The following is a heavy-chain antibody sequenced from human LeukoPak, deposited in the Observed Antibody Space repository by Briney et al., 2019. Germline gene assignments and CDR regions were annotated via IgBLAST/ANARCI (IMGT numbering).Heavy chain of an antibody. CDR3: AKAREQWLVRAGFDY. D-gene: IGHD6-19*01. CDR1: GFTFDDYA. V-gene: IGHV3-9*01. Sequence: GGSLRLSCAASGFTFDDYAMHWVRQAPGKGLEWVSGISWNRGSIGYADSVKGRFTISRDNAKNSLYLQMNSLRAEDTALYYCAKAREQWLVRAGFDYWGQGTLVTVSS. J-gene: IGHJ4*02. CDR2: ISWNRGSI.